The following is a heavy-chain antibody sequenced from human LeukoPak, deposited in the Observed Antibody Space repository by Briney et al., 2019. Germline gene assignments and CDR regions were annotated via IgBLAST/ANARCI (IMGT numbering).Heavy chain of an antibody. V-gene: IGHV4-4*02. CDR3: ARRNYYDSTGYYVY. J-gene: IGHJ4*02. CDR1: GGSISSTHW. CDR2: IYHSGST. Sequence: PSGTLSLTCAVSGGSISSTHWWNWVRQPPGKGLEWIGEIYHSGSTNYNPSLKSRVTISVDKSKNQFSLKLSSVTAAGTAIYYCARRNYYDSTGYYVYWGQGTLVTVSS. D-gene: IGHD3-22*01.